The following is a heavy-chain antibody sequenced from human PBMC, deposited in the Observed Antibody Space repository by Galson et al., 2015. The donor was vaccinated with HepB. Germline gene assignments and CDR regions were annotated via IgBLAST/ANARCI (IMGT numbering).Heavy chain of an antibody. CDR3: ARVWFGELLPDYWYFDL. CDR2: INHSGST. CDR1: GGSFSGYY. V-gene: IGHV4-34*01. J-gene: IGHJ2*01. D-gene: IGHD3-10*01. Sequence: ETLSLTCAVYGGSFSGYYWSWIRQPPGKGLEWIGEINHSGSTNYNPSLKSRVTISVDTSKNQFSLKLSSVTAADTAVYYCARVWFGELLPDYWYFDLWGRGTLVTVSS.